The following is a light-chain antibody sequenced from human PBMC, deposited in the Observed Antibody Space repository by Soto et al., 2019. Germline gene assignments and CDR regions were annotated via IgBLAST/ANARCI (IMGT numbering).Light chain of an antibody. V-gene: IGKV3-20*01. J-gene: IGKJ1*01. CDR1: QSVSNNY. CDR2: GAS. CDR3: QQYGSSLRT. Sequence: EIVLTQSPGTLSVSPGERATLSCGASQSVSNNYLAWYQQKPGQAPRLLIYGASNRATGIPDRFSGSGSGTDFTLTISRLEPEDFAVYYCQQYGSSLRTFGQGTKVDI.